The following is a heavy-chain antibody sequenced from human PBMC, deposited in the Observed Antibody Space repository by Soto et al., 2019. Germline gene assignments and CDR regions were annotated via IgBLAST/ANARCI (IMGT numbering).Heavy chain of an antibody. D-gene: IGHD3-22*01. Sequence: SVKVSCKASGGTFSSYAISWVRQAPGQGLEWMGGIIPIFGTANYAQKFQGRVTMTRDTSTTTLYMELSSLKSEDTAVYYCARDQSADSSGYSYWWFDPWGQGTLVTVSS. J-gene: IGHJ5*02. V-gene: IGHV1-69*05. CDR1: GGTFSSYA. CDR3: ARDQSADSSGYSYWWFDP. CDR2: IIPIFGTA.